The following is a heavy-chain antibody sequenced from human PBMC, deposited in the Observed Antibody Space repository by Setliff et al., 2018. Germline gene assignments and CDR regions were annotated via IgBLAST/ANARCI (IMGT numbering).Heavy chain of an antibody. V-gene: IGHV3-48*03. CDR1: GFIFSSYE. CDR2: ITTSGSAT. CDR3: EGRAVADRGFDI. Sequence: GGSLRLSCAVSGFIFSSYEMNWVRQAPGKGLEWVPSITTSGSATYYAESVRGRFTISRDNAKNSLYLQMNSLRAEDTAVYYCEGRAVADRGFDIWGQGTTVTVSS. J-gene: IGHJ3*02. D-gene: IGHD6-19*01.